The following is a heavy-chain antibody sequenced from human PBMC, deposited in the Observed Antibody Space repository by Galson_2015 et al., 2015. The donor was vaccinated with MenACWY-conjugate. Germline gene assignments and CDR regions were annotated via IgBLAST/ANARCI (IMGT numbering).Heavy chain of an antibody. CDR2: INRDGTGT. D-gene: IGHD2/OR15-2a*01. CDR3: TRDRKGLIASVSSNWFDP. V-gene: IGHV3-74*01. CDR1: GFTFSNYW. J-gene: IGHJ5*02. Sequence: SLRLSCAASGFTFSNYWMHWVRQTPGKGLVWVSRINRDGTGTTYADSVKGRFTISRDNAKNTLILQMNGLRVEDTAVYYCTRDRKGLIASVSSNWFDPWGQGTLVTVSS.